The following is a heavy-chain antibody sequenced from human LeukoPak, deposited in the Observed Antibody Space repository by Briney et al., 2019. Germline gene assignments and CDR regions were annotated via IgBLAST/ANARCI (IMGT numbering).Heavy chain of an antibody. D-gene: IGHD2-15*01. CDR1: GFTFSSYW. Sequence: GGSLRLSCAASGFTFSSYWMHWVRQAPGKGLVWVSRINTGGSTTDYADSVKGGFTISRDNAKNTPYLQMNSLRAEDTTVYYCSRDLRGGDDYWGQGILVIVSS. CDR3: SRDLRGGDDY. J-gene: IGHJ4*02. V-gene: IGHV3-74*01. CDR2: INTGGSTT.